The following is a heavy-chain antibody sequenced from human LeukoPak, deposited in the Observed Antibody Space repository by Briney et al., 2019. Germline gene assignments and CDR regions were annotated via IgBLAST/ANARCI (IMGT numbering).Heavy chain of an antibody. J-gene: IGHJ3*02. CDR2: INPNSGGT. V-gene: IGHV1-2*02. CDR3: ARGSITMIVVASSGAFDI. Sequence: ASVKVSCKASGGTFSSYAISWVRQAPGQGLEWMGWINPNSGGTNYAQKFQGRVTMTRDTSISTAYMELSRLRSDDTAVYYCARGSITMIVVASSGAFDIWGQGTMVTVSS. CDR1: GGTFSSYA. D-gene: IGHD3-22*01.